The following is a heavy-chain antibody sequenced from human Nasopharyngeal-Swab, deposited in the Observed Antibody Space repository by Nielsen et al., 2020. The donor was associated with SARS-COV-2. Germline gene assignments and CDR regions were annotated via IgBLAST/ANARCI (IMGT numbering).Heavy chain of an antibody. CDR1: GASVSSASYY. CDR2: IYYSGSS. V-gene: IGHV4-61*01. CDR3: ARDTVHYGMDV. Sequence: SDTLSPTFTVSGASVSSASYYWTWVRQSPGKGRDWIGYIYYSGSSSYNPSLKSRVTISVDMSKNQFSLKLTSVTAADTAVYYCARDTVHYGMDVWGQGTTVTVSS. J-gene: IGHJ6*02. D-gene: IGHD4-11*01.